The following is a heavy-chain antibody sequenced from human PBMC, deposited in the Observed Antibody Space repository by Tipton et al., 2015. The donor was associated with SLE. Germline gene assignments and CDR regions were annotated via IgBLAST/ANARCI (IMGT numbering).Heavy chain of an antibody. CDR1: GGPISSPVYY. V-gene: IGHV4-39*01. D-gene: IGHD6-13*01. J-gene: IGHJ3*01. CDR2: VDYSGST. CDR3: ATSIAVAGDAFDV. Sequence: TLSLTCTVSGGPISSPVYYWGWFRQSPGKRLEWIGSVDYSGSTYFNPSLKSRVTISVDTSKNQLSLKLNSVTAADTAVYYCATSIAVAGDAFDVWGQGTMVTVSS.